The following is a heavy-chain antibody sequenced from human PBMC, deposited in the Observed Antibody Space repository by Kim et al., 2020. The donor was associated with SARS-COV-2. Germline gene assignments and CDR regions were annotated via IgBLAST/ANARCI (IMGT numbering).Heavy chain of an antibody. J-gene: IGHJ4*02. V-gene: IGHV3-33*01. Sequence: GGSLRLSCAASGFSFSSYGMHWVRQAPGKGLEWVAVIWYDGSNKYYADSVKGRFTISRDNSKNTLYLQMNSLRAEDTAVYYFARGLPDYWGQGTLVTVSS. CDR1: GFSFSSYG. CDR3: ARGLPDY. CDR2: IWYDGSNK.